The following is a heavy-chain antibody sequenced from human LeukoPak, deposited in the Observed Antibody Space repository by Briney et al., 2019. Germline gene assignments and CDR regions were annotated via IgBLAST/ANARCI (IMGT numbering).Heavy chain of an antibody. J-gene: IGHJ4*02. CDR3: ARRLGGQRRYFDWLSPAGVDY. CDR2: IYYSGST. CDR1: VGSISSSSYY. Sequence: SETLSLTCTVSVGSISSSSYYWGWIRPPPGKGLEWGGSIYYSGSTYYNPSLKSPVTISVDTSKNQFSLKLSSVTAADTAVCSCARRLGGQRRYFDWLSPAGVDYWGQGTLVTVSS. D-gene: IGHD3-9*01. V-gene: IGHV4-39*01.